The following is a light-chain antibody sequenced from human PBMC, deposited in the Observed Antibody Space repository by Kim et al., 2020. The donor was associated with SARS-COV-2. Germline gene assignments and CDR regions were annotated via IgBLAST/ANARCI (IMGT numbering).Light chain of an antibody. Sequence: DIVMTQSPDSLAVSLGERATINCKSSQSILYSSSNKNYLAWYQQKPGQPPKLLIYWASTRESGVPDRISGSGSGAEFTLTISSLQAEDVAVYYCQQYYASPYTFGQGTKLEI. CDR1: QSILYSSSNKNY. CDR3: QQYYASPYT. CDR2: WAS. V-gene: IGKV4-1*01. J-gene: IGKJ2*01.